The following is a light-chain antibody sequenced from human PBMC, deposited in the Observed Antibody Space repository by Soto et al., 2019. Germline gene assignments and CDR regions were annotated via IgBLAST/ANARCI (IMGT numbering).Light chain of an antibody. J-gene: IGKJ1*01. CDR3: QQYNNWPPDRT. CDR2: AAS. Sequence: DVQMTLSPSSVSASVGDRVTITCRASQGISSWLAWYQQKPGKAPKLLIYAASSLQSGAPSRFSGSGSGTEFTHTIRSLKSEHFEIYLCQQYNNWPPDRTFGQGTKVEIK. CDR1: QGISSW. V-gene: IGKV1-12*01.